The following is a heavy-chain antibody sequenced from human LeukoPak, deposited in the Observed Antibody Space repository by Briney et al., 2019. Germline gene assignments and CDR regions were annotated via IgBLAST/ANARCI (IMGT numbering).Heavy chain of an antibody. D-gene: IGHD1-14*01. V-gene: IGHV3-23*01. CDR2: INASGGST. Sequence: PGGSLRLSCAASGFTFSSYGMHWVRQAPGKGLEWVSSINASGGSTYYADSVKGRFTISRDNSKNTLYLQMNSLRAEDTAVYYCAKPAKTDYADYWGQGTLVTVSS. CDR1: GFTFSSYG. J-gene: IGHJ4*02. CDR3: AKPAKTDYADY.